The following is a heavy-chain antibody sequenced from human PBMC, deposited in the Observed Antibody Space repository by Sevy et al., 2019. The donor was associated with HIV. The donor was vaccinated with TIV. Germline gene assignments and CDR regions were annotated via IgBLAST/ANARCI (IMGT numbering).Heavy chain of an antibody. CDR3: ARVQSRITMVRGAPSGNAFDI. CDR2: INHSGST. V-gene: IGHV4-34*01. Sequence: SETLSLTCAVYGGSFSGYYWSWIRQPPGKGLEWIGEINHSGSTNYNPPLKSRVTISVDTSKNQFSLKLSSVTAADTAVYYCARVQSRITMVRGAPSGNAFDIWGQGTMVTVSS. J-gene: IGHJ3*02. CDR1: GGSFSGYY. D-gene: IGHD3-10*01.